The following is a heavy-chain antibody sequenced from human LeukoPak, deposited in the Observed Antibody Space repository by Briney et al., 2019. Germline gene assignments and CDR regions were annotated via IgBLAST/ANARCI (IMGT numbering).Heavy chain of an antibody. D-gene: IGHD3-16*01. CDR1: GFTFSESW. CDR2: MNQDGSEK. J-gene: IGHJ6*02. CDR3: ATYTHWVAGDV. Sequence: GGSLRLSCAASGFTFSESWMSWVRQAPGKGLEWVANMNQDGSEKDYVDSVKGRFTISRDNAKESLYLQMSSLRAEDTAVYYCATYTHWVAGDVWGHGTTVTVSS. V-gene: IGHV3-7*01.